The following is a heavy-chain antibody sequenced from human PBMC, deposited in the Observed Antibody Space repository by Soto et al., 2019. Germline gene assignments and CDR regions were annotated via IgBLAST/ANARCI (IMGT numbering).Heavy chain of an antibody. CDR3: AKDLHSGYIIGYYGMDV. CDR2: ISWDGGST. D-gene: IGHD3-22*01. CDR1: GFTFDDYT. Sequence: GSLRLSCAASGFTFDDYTMHWVRQAPGKGLEWVSLISWDGGSTYYADSVKGRFTISRDNSKNSLYLQMNSLRTEDTALYYCAKDLHSGYIIGYYGMDVWGQGTTVTVSS. V-gene: IGHV3-43*01. J-gene: IGHJ6*02.